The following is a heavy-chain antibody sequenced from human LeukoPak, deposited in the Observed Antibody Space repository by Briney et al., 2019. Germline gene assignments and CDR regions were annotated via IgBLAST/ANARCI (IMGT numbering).Heavy chain of an antibody. J-gene: IGHJ4*02. V-gene: IGHV1-2*02. D-gene: IGHD3-10*01. CDR1: GYTFTAYY. Sequence: ASVKVSCKTSGYTFTAYYIQWVRQAPGQGLEWMGWINPNSGGTNYGQNFQGRVTMTRDTSISTAYMGLSSLTSDDSSIYYCARIKWAVTNDWGQGSLVTVSS. CDR2: INPNSGGT. CDR3: ARIKWAVTND.